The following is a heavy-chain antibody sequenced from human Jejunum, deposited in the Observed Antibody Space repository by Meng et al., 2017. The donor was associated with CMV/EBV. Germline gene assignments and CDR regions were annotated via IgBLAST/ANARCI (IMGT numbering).Heavy chain of an antibody. J-gene: IGHJ4*02. CDR1: GFTFSCYV. D-gene: IGHD1-26*01. CDR2: INGDGNTT. CDR3: ANTKYSGTYFDF. Sequence: ASGFTFSCYVLHWVRHVPGKGLVWVSRINGDGNTTAYADSVQGRFTISRDNAQNTLYLQMNSLTAEDTGVYYCANTKYSGTYFDFWGQGTLVTVSS. V-gene: IGHV3-74*01.